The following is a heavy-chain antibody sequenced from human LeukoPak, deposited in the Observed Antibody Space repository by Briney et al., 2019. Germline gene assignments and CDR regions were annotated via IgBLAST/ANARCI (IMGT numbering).Heavy chain of an antibody. Sequence: GGSLRLSCAASGFTFSSYWMHWVRQAPGKGLVWVSRINTDGSSTSYADSVKGRFTISRDNAKNTLYLQMNSLRAEDTAVYYCARVRLDCSSTSCYPEYYFDYWGQGTLVTVSS. CDR3: ARVRLDCSSTSCYPEYYFDY. CDR1: GFTFSSYW. V-gene: IGHV3-74*01. CDR2: INTDGSST. D-gene: IGHD2-2*01. J-gene: IGHJ4*02.